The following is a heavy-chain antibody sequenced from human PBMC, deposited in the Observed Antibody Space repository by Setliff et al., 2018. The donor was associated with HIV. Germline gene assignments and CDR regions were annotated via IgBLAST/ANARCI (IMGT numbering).Heavy chain of an antibody. CDR2: VSYDGGNI. CDR3: AKDQVRFQGRYNWNYFFDY. V-gene: IGHV3-30*04. J-gene: IGHJ4*02. Sequence: PGGSLRLSCAASGFTFSSYALHWVRQAPGKGLEWVAVVSYDGGNIYYADSVKGRFTISRDNSKSTLYLQMNSLRAEDTAVYYCAKDQVRFQGRYNWNYFFDYWGQGTLVTVSS. CDR1: GFTFSSYA. D-gene: IGHD1-7*01.